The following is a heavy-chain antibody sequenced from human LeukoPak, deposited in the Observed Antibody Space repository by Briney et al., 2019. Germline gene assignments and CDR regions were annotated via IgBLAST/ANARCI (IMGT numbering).Heavy chain of an antibody. V-gene: IGHV4-34*01. CDR1: GGSFSGYY. Sequence: SETLSLTCAVYGGSFSGYYWSWIRQPPGKGLEWIGEINHSGSTNYNPSLKSRVTISVGTSKNQFSLKLRSVTAADTAVYYCARKGQAAARNWFDPWGQGTLVTVSS. D-gene: IGHD6-13*01. CDR3: ARKGQAAARNWFDP. CDR2: INHSGST. J-gene: IGHJ5*02.